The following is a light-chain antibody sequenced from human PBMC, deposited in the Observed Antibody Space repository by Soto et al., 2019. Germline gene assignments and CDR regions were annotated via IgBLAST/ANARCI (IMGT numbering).Light chain of an antibody. CDR1: SSNIGAGYD. Sequence: QAVVTQPPSVYGAPGQRVTISCNGSSSNIGAGYDVHWYQQLPGTAPKLLIYGNSNRPSGVPDRFSGSKSGTSASLAITGLHAEDEADYYCQSYDSSLSGVVCGGGTKLTVL. CDR2: GNS. V-gene: IGLV1-40*01. J-gene: IGLJ2*01. CDR3: QSYDSSLSGVV.